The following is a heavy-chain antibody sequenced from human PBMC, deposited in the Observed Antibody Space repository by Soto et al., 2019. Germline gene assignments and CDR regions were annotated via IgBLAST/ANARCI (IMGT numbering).Heavy chain of an antibody. CDR2: ISGSGGST. V-gene: IGHV3-23*01. Sequence: EVPLLESGGGLVQPGGSLRLSCAASGFTFSSYAMNWVRQAPGKGLEWVSVISGSGGSTYYADSVKGRFTISRDNSKNTLYLQMNSLRADDTAVYYCARRASGWFSDYWGQGTLVTVSS. CDR3: ARRASGWFSDY. J-gene: IGHJ4*02. D-gene: IGHD6-19*01. CDR1: GFTFSSYA.